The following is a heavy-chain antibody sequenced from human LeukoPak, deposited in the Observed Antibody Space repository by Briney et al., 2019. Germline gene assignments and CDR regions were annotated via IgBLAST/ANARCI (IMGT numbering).Heavy chain of an antibody. CDR2: IRRKANSYAT. CDR3: TRPEMAGFDY. CDR1: GFTFSGSA. V-gene: IGHV3-73*01. J-gene: IGHJ4*02. D-gene: IGHD5-24*01. Sequence: LPGGSLRLSCAASGFTFSGSAMHWVRQASGKGLEWVGRIRRKANSYATAYAASVKGRFTISRDDSKNTAYLQMNSLKTEDTAVYYCTRPEMAGFDYWGQGTLVTVSS.